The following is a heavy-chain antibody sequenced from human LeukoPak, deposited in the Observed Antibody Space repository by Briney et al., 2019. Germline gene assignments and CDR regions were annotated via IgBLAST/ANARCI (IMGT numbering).Heavy chain of an antibody. CDR1: GGTFSSYA. CDR2: LIPIFGTA. V-gene: IGHV1-69*13. D-gene: IGHD3-3*01. Sequence: ASVKVSCKASGGTFSSYAISWVRQAPGQGLEWMGGLIPIFGTANYAQKFQGRVTITADESTSTAYMELSSLRSEDTAVYYCARGGITIFGVVTRHFDYWGQGTLVTVSS. CDR3: ARGGITIFGVVTRHFDY. J-gene: IGHJ4*02.